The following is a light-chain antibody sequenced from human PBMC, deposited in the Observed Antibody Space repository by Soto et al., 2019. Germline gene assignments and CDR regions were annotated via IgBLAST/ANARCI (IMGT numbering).Light chain of an antibody. CDR3: QKYGNSPVA. CDR1: QSVNNNY. Sequence: EIVLTQSPGTLSLSPGERATLSCRASQSVNNNYLAWYQQKPGQAPRLLIYGASSRATGIPDRFSGSGSGPDFLLTISRMEPEDFAVSFCQKYGNSPVAFGQGTKVEIK. CDR2: GAS. J-gene: IGKJ1*01. V-gene: IGKV3-20*01.